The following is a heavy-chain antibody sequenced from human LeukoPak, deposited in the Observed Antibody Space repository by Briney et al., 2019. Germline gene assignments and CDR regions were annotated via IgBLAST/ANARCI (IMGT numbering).Heavy chain of an antibody. D-gene: IGHD6-19*01. V-gene: IGHV4-39*07. Sequence: SETLSLTCTVSGGSVSSGSYYWSWVRQPPGKGLEWIGEINHSGSTNYNPSLKSRVTISVDTSKNQFSLKLSSVTAADTAVYYCARGRALAVAGKDGWFDPWGQGTLVTVSS. CDR2: INHSGST. J-gene: IGHJ5*02. CDR3: ARGRALAVAGKDGWFDP. CDR1: GGSVSSGSYY.